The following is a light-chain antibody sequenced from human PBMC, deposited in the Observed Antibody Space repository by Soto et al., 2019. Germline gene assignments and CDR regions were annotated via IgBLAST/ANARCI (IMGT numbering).Light chain of an antibody. J-gene: IGKJ2*01. CDR2: RAS. Sequence: EIVLTQSPGTLSLSPGERATLSCRASQSVGGSFLAWYQQKPGQAPRLLVSRASSRATGIPDRFSGSGSGTDFTLTISRLEPEDVAVYYCQHYGSSPPSYTFGQGTKLEIE. CDR3: QHYGSSPPSYT. V-gene: IGKV3-20*01. CDR1: QSVGGSF.